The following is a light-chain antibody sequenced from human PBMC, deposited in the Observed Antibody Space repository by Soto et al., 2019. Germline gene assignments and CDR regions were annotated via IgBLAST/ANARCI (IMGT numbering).Light chain of an antibody. J-gene: IGKJ4*01. CDR1: QSISSH. Sequence: EIVLTQSPATLSLSPGERATLSCRASQSISSHLAWYQQKPGQAPRLLIYDASNRATGIPARFSGSGSGTDFTLTISSLEPEDFAVYYCQQRDNWPLLTFGGGTKVEIK. CDR3: QQRDNWPLLT. CDR2: DAS. V-gene: IGKV3-11*01.